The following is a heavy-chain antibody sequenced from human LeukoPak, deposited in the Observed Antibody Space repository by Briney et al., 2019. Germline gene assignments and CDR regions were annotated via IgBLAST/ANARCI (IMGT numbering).Heavy chain of an antibody. J-gene: IGHJ4*02. D-gene: IGHD2-8*02. CDR1: GSTFSNFW. CDR2: INSDGSDT. Sequence: GGSLRLSCAASGSTFSNFWMHWVRQAPGKGLVWVSRINSDGSDTSYADSVKGRLTISRDNAKNTLYLQMNSLRAEDTAIYYCVGGYDPHYWGQGTLVTVSS. V-gene: IGHV3-74*01. CDR3: VGGYDPHY.